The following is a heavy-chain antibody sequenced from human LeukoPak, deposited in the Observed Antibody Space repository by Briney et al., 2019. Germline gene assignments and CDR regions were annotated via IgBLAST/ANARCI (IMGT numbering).Heavy chain of an antibody. CDR2: ISGSGGST. J-gene: IGHJ6*02. Sequence: GGSLRLSCAASAFTFSSYAMSWVRQAPGKGLEWVSAISGSGGSTYYADSVKGRFTISRDNSKNTLYLQMNSLRAEDTAVYYCAKVTAVAGTETSDYYYYGMDVWGQGTTVTVSS. D-gene: IGHD6-19*01. CDR3: AKVTAVAGTETSDYYYYGMDV. V-gene: IGHV3-23*01. CDR1: AFTFSSYA.